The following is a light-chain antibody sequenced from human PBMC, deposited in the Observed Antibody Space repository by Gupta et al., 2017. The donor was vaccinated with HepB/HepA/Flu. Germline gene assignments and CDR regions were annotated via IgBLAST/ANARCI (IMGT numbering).Light chain of an antibody. V-gene: IGKV1-39*01. CDR1: QDVKNS. CDR2: AAS. Sequence: DIQLTQSPSSLSASVGARVTITCRSSQDVKNSLNWYQQKAGKAPKLLIYAASILVTGVPSRFNGGGSGTDFTLTITNLQPEDFATYYCQVAYNFPRLIFGGGTHLEI. J-gene: IGKJ4*01. CDR3: QVAYNFPRLI.